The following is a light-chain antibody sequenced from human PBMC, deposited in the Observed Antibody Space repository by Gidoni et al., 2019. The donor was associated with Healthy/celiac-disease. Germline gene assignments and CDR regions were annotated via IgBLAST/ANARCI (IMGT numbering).Light chain of an antibody. CDR3: QQYGSSPT. CDR1: QSVSSSY. V-gene: IGKV3-20*01. Sequence: DTVLTQSPGTLPLSPGERATLSCRASQSVSSSYLAWYQQKPVQAPRLLIYGASSRATGIPDTFSGSGSGTDFTLTISRLEPEDFAVYYCQQYGSSPTFGQGTKVEIK. CDR2: GAS. J-gene: IGKJ1*01.